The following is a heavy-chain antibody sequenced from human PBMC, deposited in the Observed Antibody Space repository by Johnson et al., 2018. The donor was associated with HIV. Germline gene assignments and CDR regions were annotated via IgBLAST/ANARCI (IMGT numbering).Heavy chain of an antibody. V-gene: IGHV3-30*14. CDR3: ARDRLSSSSYNDAFDI. D-gene: IGHD2-2*02. Sequence: VKGRFTISRDNSKNTLYLQMNSLRSEDTAVYYCARDRLSSSSYNDAFDIWGQGTMVTVSS. J-gene: IGHJ3*02.